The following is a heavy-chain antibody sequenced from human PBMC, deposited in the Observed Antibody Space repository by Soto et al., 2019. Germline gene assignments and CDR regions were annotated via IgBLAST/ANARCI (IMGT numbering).Heavy chain of an antibody. Sequence: QLQLQESGPGLVKPSETLSLTCTVSGGSISSSSYYWGWIRQPPGKGLEWIGSIYYSGSTYYNPSLKSRVTISVDTSKNQFSLKLSSVTAADTAVYYCAITMVREAFDYWGQGTLVTVSS. CDR3: AITMVREAFDY. CDR2: IYYSGST. J-gene: IGHJ4*02. CDR1: GGSISSSSYY. D-gene: IGHD3-10*01. V-gene: IGHV4-39*01.